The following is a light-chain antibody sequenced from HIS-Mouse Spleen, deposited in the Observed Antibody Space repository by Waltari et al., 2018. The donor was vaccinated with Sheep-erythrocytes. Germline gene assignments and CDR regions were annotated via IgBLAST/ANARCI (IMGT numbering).Light chain of an antibody. Sequence: SYELTQPPSVSVSPGQTASITCTGDKLGDKYACWYQQKPGQSPVLVIYQDSKRPSWIPEPFSGSNSGNTATLTISGTQAMDEADYYCQAWDSSTVVFGGGTKLTVL. V-gene: IGLV3-1*01. CDR3: QAWDSSTVV. J-gene: IGLJ2*01. CDR1: KLGDKY. CDR2: QDS.